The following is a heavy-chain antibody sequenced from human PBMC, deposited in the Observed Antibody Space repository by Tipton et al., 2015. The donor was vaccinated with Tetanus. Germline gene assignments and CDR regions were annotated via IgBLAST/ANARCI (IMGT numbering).Heavy chain of an antibody. D-gene: IGHD2-15*01. CDR1: GFTFSIYA. V-gene: IGHV3-30*04. CDR3: ARDLRYSSSWDDS. Sequence: SLRLSCAGSGFTFSIYAMNWVRQAPGKGLEWVSVISYDGGHKEYGDSVKGRFTVSRDNSKNTMYLQMNSLRIEDTAVYYCARDLRYSSSWDDSWGQGTLVIVSS. CDR2: ISYDGGHK. J-gene: IGHJ5*01.